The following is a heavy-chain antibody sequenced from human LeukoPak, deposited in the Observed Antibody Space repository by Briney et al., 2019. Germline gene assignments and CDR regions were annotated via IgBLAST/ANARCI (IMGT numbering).Heavy chain of an antibody. D-gene: IGHD3-22*01. CDR2: IYYSGTT. Sequence: SETLSLTCTVSGGSISSYYWSWIRQPPGKGLEWIGYIYYSGTTNYNPSLKSRVTISIDTSKNQISLKLSSVTAADTAVYYCARQLIVVVITEVDYWGQGTLVTVSS. CDR3: ARQLIVVVITEVDY. J-gene: IGHJ4*02. V-gene: IGHV4-59*08. CDR1: GGSISSYY.